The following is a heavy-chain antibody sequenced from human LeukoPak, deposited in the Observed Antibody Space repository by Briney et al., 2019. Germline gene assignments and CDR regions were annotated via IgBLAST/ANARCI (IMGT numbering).Heavy chain of an antibody. Sequence: ASVKVSCKASGGTFSSYAISWVRQAPGQGLEWMGRIIPILGIANYAQKFQGRVTITADKSTSTAYMELSSLRFEDTAVYYCSGGSGPHAFDIWGQGTMVTVSS. D-gene: IGHD3-10*01. CDR2: IIPILGIA. J-gene: IGHJ3*02. V-gene: IGHV1-69*04. CDR3: SGGSGPHAFDI. CDR1: GGTFSSYA.